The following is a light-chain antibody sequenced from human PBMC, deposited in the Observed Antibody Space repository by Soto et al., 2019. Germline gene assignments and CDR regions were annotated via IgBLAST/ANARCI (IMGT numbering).Light chain of an antibody. J-gene: IGKJ1*01. V-gene: IGKV3-20*01. CDR1: QSVSSSY. Sequence: EIVLTQSPGTLSLSPGERATLSCRASQSVSSSYLAWYQQKPGQAHRLLIYGASSRATGIPDRFSGSGSGTDFTLTISSLQPEDFATYYCQQSYSTPWTFGQGTKVDIK. CDR3: QQSYSTPWT. CDR2: GAS.